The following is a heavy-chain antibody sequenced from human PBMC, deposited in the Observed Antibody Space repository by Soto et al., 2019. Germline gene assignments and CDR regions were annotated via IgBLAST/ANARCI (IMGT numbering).Heavy chain of an antibody. D-gene: IGHD5-12*01. Sequence: QVQLVQSGAEVKKPGASVKVSCKASGYTFTSYYMPWVRQAPGQGLEWMGIINPSGGSTSYAQKFQGRATMTRDTSPSTVYMELSSLRSEDTAVYYCARDRGGYSGYDHGFDYWGQGTLVTVSS. CDR3: ARDRGGYSGYDHGFDY. V-gene: IGHV1-46*01. CDR1: GYTFTSYY. CDR2: INPSGGST. J-gene: IGHJ4*02.